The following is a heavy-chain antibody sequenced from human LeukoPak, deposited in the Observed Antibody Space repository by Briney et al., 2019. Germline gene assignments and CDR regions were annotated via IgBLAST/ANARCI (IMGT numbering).Heavy chain of an antibody. CDR2: INPDGSVK. D-gene: IGHD6-13*01. CDR3: ARIGYRSSCLDY. Sequence: GRSLRLSCEGPGFTASGFGFSSFAMNWVRQAPGKGLEWVANINPDGSVKYYVDSVKGRFTISRDNAKNSQSLHVNSLGVEDTAVYYCARIGYRSSCLDYWGQGTLVTVSS. V-gene: IGHV3-7*01. CDR1: GFGFSSFA. J-gene: IGHJ4*02.